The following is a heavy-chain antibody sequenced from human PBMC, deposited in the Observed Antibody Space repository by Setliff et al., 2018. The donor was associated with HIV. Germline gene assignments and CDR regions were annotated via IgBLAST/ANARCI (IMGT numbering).Heavy chain of an antibody. J-gene: IGHJ5*02. V-gene: IGHV4-34*01. CDR1: GGSFSGYY. Sequence: SETLSLTCAVYGGSFSGYYWSWVRQPPGKGLEWIGEINDNGSTNYNPSLKSRVTISVDTPKNQFSLKLSSVTASDTAVYYCARDFKRYNSPCRFDPWGPGTLVTVSS. D-gene: IGHD5-12*01. CDR3: ARDFKRYNSPCRFDP. CDR2: INDNGST.